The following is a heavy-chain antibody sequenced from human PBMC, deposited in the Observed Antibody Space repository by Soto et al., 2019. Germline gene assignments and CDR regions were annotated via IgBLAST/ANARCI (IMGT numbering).Heavy chain of an antibody. CDR2: INPSDSYT. CDR1: GYSFTSYW. V-gene: IGHV5-10-1*01. Sequence: GESLKISCNGSGYSFTSYWISWVRQIPGRGLEWMGRINPSDSYTNYSSSCQGHVTISAYKSISTAYLQWSSLKSSDTVIYYCARNWYSSSPYYYGMDVWGRVNRVTVSS. D-gene: IGHD6-19*01. CDR3: ARNWYSSSPYYYGMDV. J-gene: IGHJ6*02.